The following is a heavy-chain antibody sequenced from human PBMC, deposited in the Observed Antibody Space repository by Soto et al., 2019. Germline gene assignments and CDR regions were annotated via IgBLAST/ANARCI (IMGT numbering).Heavy chain of an antibody. Sequence: PGGSLRLSCAASGFTFSSYAMHWVRQAPGKGLEWVAVISYDGSNKYYADSVKGRFTIPRDNSKNTLYLQMNSLRAEDTAVYYCARGRDSDFWSGRYYYYGMDVWGQGTTVTVSS. CDR3: ARGRDSDFWSGRYYYYGMDV. V-gene: IGHV3-30-3*01. J-gene: IGHJ6*02. CDR2: ISYDGSNK. CDR1: GFTFSSYA. D-gene: IGHD3-3*01.